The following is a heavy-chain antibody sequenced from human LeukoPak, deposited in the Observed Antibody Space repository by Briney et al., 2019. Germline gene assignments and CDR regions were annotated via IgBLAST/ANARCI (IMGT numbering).Heavy chain of an antibody. J-gene: IGHJ4*02. Sequence: ASVKVSCKASGYTFTSYGISWVRQAPGQGLEWMGWISAYNGNTNYAQKLQGRVTMTTDTSTSTAYMELSRLRSDDTAVYYCARTRGLVVVPAAIYYWGQGTLVTVSS. CDR2: ISAYNGNT. D-gene: IGHD2-2*02. CDR3: ARTRGLVVVPAAIYY. V-gene: IGHV1-18*01. CDR1: GYTFTSYG.